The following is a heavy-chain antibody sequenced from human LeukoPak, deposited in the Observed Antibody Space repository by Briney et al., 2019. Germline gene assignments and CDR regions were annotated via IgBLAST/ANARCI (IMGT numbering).Heavy chain of an antibody. CDR2: INSNGDEI. V-gene: IGHV3-23*01. D-gene: IGHD6-6*01. J-gene: IGHJ4*02. CDR3: ANWIGSSSRDY. Sequence: GGSLRLSCAASGFTFSTYAMTWVRQAPGKGLEWVSGINSNGDEIYYADSVRGRFTTSRDNSNNALYLQMDSLRAEDTAVYYCANWIGSSSRDYWGQGTLVTVSS. CDR1: GFTFSTYA.